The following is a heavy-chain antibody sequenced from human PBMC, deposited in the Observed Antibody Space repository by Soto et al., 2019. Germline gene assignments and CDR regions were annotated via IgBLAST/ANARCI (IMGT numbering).Heavy chain of an antibody. CDR3: ARGVSWIQLWSGGWFDP. CDR1: GFTFSSYW. V-gene: IGHV3-7*01. J-gene: IGHJ5*02. Sequence: EVQLVESGGGLVQPGGSLRLSCAASGFTFSSYWMSWVRQAPGKGLEWVANIKQVGSEKYYVDSVKGRFTISRDNAKNSLYLQMNSLRAEDTAVYYCARGVSWIQLWSGGWFDPWGQGTLVTVSS. CDR2: IKQVGSEK. D-gene: IGHD5-18*01.